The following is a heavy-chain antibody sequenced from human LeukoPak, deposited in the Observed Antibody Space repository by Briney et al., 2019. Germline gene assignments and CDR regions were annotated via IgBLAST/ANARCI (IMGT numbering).Heavy chain of an antibody. J-gene: IGHJ5*02. CDR2: IYSSGST. CDR3: ARHTWSGTVEFDP. CDR1: GGSISSGDYY. D-gene: IGHD1-1*01. Sequence: SQTLSLTCTVSGGSISSGDYYWGWIRQPPGKGLEWIGSIYSSGSTYYNPSLESRVTISVDTSKNQFSLKLSSVTAADTAMYFCARHTWSGTVEFDPWGQGTLVTVSS. V-gene: IGHV4-39*01.